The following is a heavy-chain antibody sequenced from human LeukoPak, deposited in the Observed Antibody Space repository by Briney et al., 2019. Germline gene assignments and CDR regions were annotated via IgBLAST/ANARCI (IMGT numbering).Heavy chain of an antibody. CDR3: ARLNGDYPRFYYYMDV. CDR1: GYSFTNFW. Sequence: KPGESLSISCKASGYSFTNFWIGWVRQMPGKGLEWMGIIFPADSDTTYSPSFEGQVTISADKSISTAYLQWSSLKASDTAIYYCARLNGDYPRFYYYMDVWGKGTTVTVSS. J-gene: IGHJ6*03. D-gene: IGHD4-17*01. V-gene: IGHV5-51*03. CDR2: IFPADSDT.